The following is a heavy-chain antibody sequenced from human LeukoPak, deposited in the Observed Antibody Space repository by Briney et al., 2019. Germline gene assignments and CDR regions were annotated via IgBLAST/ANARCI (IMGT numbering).Heavy chain of an antibody. D-gene: IGHD6-13*01. V-gene: IGHV3-11*04. CDR3: GQTIAAAGTGY. J-gene: IGHJ4*02. CDR1: GFTFSSYA. Sequence: GGSLRLSCAASGFTFSSYAMSWIRQAPGKGLEWVSYISSSGSTIYYADSVKGRFTISRDNAKSSLYLQMNSLRAEDTAVYYCGQTIAAAGTGYWGQGTLVTVSS. CDR2: ISSSGSTI.